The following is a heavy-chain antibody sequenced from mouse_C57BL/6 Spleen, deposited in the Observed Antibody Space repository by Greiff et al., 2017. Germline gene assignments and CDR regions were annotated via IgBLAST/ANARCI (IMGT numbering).Heavy chain of an antibody. CDR1: GFSLTRYG. CDR3: ARNYDDYDLGAMDY. Sequence: VKLVESGPGLVQPSQSLSITCTVSGFSLTRYGVHWVRQSPGKGLAWLGVIWSGGSTDYNAAFISRLSISKDNSKSQVFFKMNSLQADDTAIYYCARNYDDYDLGAMDYWGQGTSVTVSS. D-gene: IGHD2-4*01. CDR2: IWSGGST. J-gene: IGHJ4*01. V-gene: IGHV2-2*01.